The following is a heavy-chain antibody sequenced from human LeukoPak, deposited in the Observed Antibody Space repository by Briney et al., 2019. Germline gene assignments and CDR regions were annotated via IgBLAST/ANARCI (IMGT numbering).Heavy chain of an antibody. D-gene: IGHD5-12*01. CDR1: GFTFRSYA. CDR3: AKSRYSDYDVLDY. Sequence: PGGSLRLSCAASGFTFRSYAMHWVRQAPGKGLEWVASMRSDGSNKYYADSAKGRLTISRDNSKNTLYLQMNSLRAEDTAVYYCAKSRYSDYDVLDYWGQGTLVTVSS. CDR2: MRSDGSNK. V-gene: IGHV3-30*02. J-gene: IGHJ4*02.